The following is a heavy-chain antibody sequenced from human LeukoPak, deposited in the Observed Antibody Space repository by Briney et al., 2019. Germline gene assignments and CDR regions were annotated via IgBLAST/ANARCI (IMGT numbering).Heavy chain of an antibody. Sequence: SETLSLTCTVSGGSISSGDYYWSWIRQPPGKGLEWIGYIYYSGSTYYNPSLKRRVTISVDTSKNQFSLKLSSVTAADTAVYYCARDGIAAAGALGAFDIWGQGTMVTVSS. V-gene: IGHV4-30-4*01. J-gene: IGHJ3*02. CDR3: ARDGIAAAGALGAFDI. CDR2: IYYSGST. CDR1: GGSISSGDYY. D-gene: IGHD6-13*01.